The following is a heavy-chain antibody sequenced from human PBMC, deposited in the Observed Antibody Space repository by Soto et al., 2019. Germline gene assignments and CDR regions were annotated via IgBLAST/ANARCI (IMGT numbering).Heavy chain of an antibody. D-gene: IGHD3-22*01. J-gene: IGHJ4*02. Sequence: PGGSLRLSCTASGFTFADYAMSLFPQAPGKGLEWVGFIRSKAYGGTTEYAASVKGRFTISRDDSKSIAYLQMNSLKTEDTAVYYCTSDYYDSSGRDWNFDYWGQGT. CDR2: IRSKAYGGTT. V-gene: IGHV3-49*03. CDR3: TSDYYDSSGRDWNFDY. CDR1: GFTFADYA.